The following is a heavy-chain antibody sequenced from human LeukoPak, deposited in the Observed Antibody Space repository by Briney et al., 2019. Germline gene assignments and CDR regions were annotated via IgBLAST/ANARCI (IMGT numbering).Heavy chain of an antibody. CDR3: ARTGGSSSWSDYYYYMDV. J-gene: IGHJ6*03. V-gene: IGHV1-2*02. Sequence: ASVKVSCKASGYAFTGYYMHWVRQAPGQGLEWMGWINPNSGGTNYAQKFQGRVTMTRDTSISTAYMELSRLRSDDTAVYYCARTGGSSSWSDYYYYMDVWGKGTTVTVSS. D-gene: IGHD6-13*01. CDR1: GYAFTGYY. CDR2: INPNSGGT.